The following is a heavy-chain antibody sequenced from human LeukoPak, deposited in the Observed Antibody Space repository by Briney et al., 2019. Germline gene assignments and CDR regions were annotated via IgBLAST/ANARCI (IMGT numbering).Heavy chain of an antibody. D-gene: IGHD5-24*01. V-gene: IGHV4-39*07. J-gene: IGHJ4*02. CDR3: ARGRDGYNQRKDFFDY. CDR2: IYYSGST. CDR1: GDSISSSGYY. Sequence: SETLSLTCSVSGDSISSSGYYWAWIRQSPGKGLEWIGSIYYSGSTYYNPSLKSRVTISVDTSKNQFSLKLSSVTAADTAVYYCARGRDGYNQRKDFFDYWGQGTLVTVSS.